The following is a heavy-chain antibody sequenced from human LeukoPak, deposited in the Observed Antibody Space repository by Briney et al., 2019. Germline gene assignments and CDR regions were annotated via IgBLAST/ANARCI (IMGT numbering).Heavy chain of an antibody. CDR1: GCTFSNYA. V-gene: IGHV3-23*01. J-gene: IGHJ4*02. D-gene: IGHD3-3*01. Sequence: HPGGSLRLSCAGSGCTFSNYAMSWVRQAPGKGLEWVSAITGSGGSTNYADSVKGRFTISRDNSKNTLYLQMQSLRAEDTAVYYCAKDRFCCGYTGWQLDYWGQGSLVTVSS. CDR3: AKDRFCCGYTGWQLDY. CDR2: ITGSGGST.